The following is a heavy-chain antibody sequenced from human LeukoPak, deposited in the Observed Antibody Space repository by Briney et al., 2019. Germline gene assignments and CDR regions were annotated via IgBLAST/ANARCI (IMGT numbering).Heavy chain of an antibody. Sequence: SETLSLTCAVYGGSFSGYYWSWIRQPPGKGLEWIGKINHSGSTNYNPSLKSRVTISVDTSKNQFSLKLSSVTAADTAVYYCARPYSSGWSHFDYWGQGTLVTVSS. V-gene: IGHV4-34*01. CDR3: ARPYSSGWSHFDY. CDR2: INHSGST. CDR1: GGSFSGYY. D-gene: IGHD6-19*01. J-gene: IGHJ4*02.